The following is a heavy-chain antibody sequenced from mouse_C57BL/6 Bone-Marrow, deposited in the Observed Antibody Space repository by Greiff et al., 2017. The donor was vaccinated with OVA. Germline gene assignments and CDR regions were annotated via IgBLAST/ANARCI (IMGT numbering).Heavy chain of an antibody. D-gene: IGHD1-1*01. V-gene: IGHV3-6*01. CDR2: ISYDGSN. Sequence: EVKLMESGPGLVKPSQSLSLTCSVTGYSITSGYYWNWIRQFPGNKLEWMGYISYDGSNNYNPSLKNRISITRDTSKNQFFLKLNSVTTEDTATYYSASLYYGSALWFAYWGQGTLVTVSA. CDR3: ASLYYGSALWFAY. J-gene: IGHJ3*01. CDR1: GYSITSGYY.